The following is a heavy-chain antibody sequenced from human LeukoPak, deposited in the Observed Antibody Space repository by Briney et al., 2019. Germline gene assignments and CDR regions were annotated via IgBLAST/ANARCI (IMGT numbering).Heavy chain of an antibody. CDR1: GYTFTSYY. J-gene: IGHJ4*02. D-gene: IGHD2-15*01. V-gene: IGHV1-46*01. CDR3: ARAARYCSGGSCYGYFDY. CDR2: INSSGGST. Sequence: ASVKVSCKASGYTFTSYYMHWVRQAPGQGLEWMGIINSSGGSTSYAQKFQGRVTMTRDTSTSTVYMELSSLRSEDTAVYYCARAARYCSGGSCYGYFDYWGQGTLVTVSS.